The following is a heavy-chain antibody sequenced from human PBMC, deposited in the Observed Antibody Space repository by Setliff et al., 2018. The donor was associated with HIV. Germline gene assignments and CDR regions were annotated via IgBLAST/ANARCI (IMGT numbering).Heavy chain of an antibody. D-gene: IGHD3-10*01. V-gene: IGHV3-23*05. CDR2: ICGSGNTT. J-gene: IGHJ5*02. CDR3: AKRRSRYGSGSSYPLDL. Sequence: GGSLRLSCEASGFTFSAFFMTWVRLAPGKGLEWVAGICGSGNTTFHSDSLRGRFVASRDNSRDRLYLQMNSLRVEDTAVYFCAKRRSRYGSGSSYPLDLWGPGTLVTVSS. CDR1: GFTFSAFF.